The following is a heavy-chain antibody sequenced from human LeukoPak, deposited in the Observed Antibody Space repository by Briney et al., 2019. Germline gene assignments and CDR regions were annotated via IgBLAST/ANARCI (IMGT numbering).Heavy chain of an antibody. CDR1: GGSFSGYY. CDR2: INHSGST. CDR3: ARRGVTTQSFDH. Sequence: PSETLSLTCAVYGGSFSGYYWSWIRQPPGKGLEWIGEINHSGSTNYNPSLKSRVTISVDTSKNQFSLKLSSVTAADTAVYYCARRGVTTQSFDHWGQGTLVTVSS. J-gene: IGHJ4*02. V-gene: IGHV4-34*01. D-gene: IGHD4-17*01.